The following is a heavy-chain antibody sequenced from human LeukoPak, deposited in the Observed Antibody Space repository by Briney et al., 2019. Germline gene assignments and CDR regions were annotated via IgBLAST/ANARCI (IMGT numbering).Heavy chain of an antibody. D-gene: IGHD3-22*01. J-gene: IGHJ3*02. Sequence: KPSETLSLTCTVSGGSISSYYWSWIRQPPGKGLEWIGYIYYSGSTNYNPSLKSRVTISVDTSKNQFSLKLSSVTAADTAVYYCARGSHYYDRSGYAPSFAFDIWGQGTMVTVSS. CDR3: ARGSHYYDRSGYAPSFAFDI. V-gene: IGHV4-59*01. CDR1: GGSISSYY. CDR2: IYYSGST.